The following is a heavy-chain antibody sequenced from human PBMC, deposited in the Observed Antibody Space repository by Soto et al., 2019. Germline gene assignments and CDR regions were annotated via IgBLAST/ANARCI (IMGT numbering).Heavy chain of an antibody. D-gene: IGHD4-17*01. J-gene: IGHJ4*02. CDR2: ISSSRSTM. CDR3: LTDGDVFDY. CDR1: GFTFSSYS. Sequence: GGSLRLSCAASGFTFSSYSMNWVRQAPGKGLEWVSYISSSRSTMYYADSVKGRFTISRDNAKNSLYLQMNSLRAEDTALYYRLTDGDVFDYWGQGT. V-gene: IGHV3-48*01.